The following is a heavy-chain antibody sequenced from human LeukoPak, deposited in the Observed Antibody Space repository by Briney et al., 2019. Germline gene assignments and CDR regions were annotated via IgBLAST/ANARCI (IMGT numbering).Heavy chain of an antibody. V-gene: IGHV1-46*01. D-gene: IGHD6-13*01. CDR3: AREGGDWAPQQLAKAGNWFDP. Sequence: GASVKVSCKASGYTFTSYYMHWVRQAPGQGLEWMGIINPSGGSTSYAQKFQGRVTMTRDMSTSTVYMELSSLRSEDTAVYYCAREGGDWAPQQLAKAGNWFDPWGQGTLVTVSS. CDR2: INPSGGST. J-gene: IGHJ5*02. CDR1: GYTFTSYY.